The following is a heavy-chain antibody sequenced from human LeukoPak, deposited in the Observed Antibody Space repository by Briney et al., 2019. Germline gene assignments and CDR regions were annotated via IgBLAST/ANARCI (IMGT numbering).Heavy chain of an antibody. CDR1: GYTFTSYD. D-gene: IGHD4-11*01. V-gene: IGHV1-8*01. Sequence: ASVKVSCKASGYTFTSYDINWVRQATGQGLEWMGWMNPNSGNTGYAQKFQGRVTMTRNTSISTAYMELSSLRSEDTAVYYCARGSNYDSVSYYGMDVWGQGTTVTVSS. CDR3: ARGSNYDSVSYYGMDV. J-gene: IGHJ6*02. CDR2: MNPNSGNT.